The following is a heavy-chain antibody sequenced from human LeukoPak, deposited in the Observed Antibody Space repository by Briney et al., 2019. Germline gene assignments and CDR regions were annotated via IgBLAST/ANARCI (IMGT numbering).Heavy chain of an antibody. CDR3: ASTSYCGGDCYSSYYYYYMDV. CDR1: GFTFSSYA. J-gene: IGHJ6*03. D-gene: IGHD2-21*02. Sequence: GGSLRLSCAASGFTFSSYAMHWVRQAPGKGLEGGAGISYDGSNKYYADSVKGRFTISRDNSKNTLYLQMNSLRAEDTAVYYCASTSYCGGDCYSSYYYYYMDVWGKGTTVTVSS. CDR2: ISYDGSNK. V-gene: IGHV3-30*04.